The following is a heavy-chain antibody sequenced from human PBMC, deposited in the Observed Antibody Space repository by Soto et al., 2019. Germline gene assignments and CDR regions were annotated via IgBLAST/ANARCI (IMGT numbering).Heavy chain of an antibody. V-gene: IGHV3-23*01. CDR2: ITGSGST. Sequence: GGSLRLSCAASGFTFSDYGMSWVRQPPGKGLEWVSAITGSGSTFYADSVKGRFTISRDNSKNTLYLQMNSLGAEDTAVYYCAKDYLRWAQSWGQGTLVTVSS. J-gene: IGHJ5*02. D-gene: IGHD1-26*01. CDR3: AKDYLRWAQS. CDR1: GFTFSDYG.